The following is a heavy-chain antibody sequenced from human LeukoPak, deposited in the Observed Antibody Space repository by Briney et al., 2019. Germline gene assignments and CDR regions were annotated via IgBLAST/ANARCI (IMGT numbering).Heavy chain of an antibody. V-gene: IGHV4-34*01. Sequence: AETLSLTCAVSGGSFSSYYWSWIRQPPGKGLEWIGEINHSGSTNYNPSLKSRVTISVDTAKNQFTLHLSSVTAADTAVYYCARGTHDTLNKPVGATDFDYWGQGTLVTVSS. D-gene: IGHD1-26*01. J-gene: IGHJ4*02. CDR2: INHSGST. CDR3: ARGTHDTLNKPVGATDFDY. CDR1: GGSFSSYY.